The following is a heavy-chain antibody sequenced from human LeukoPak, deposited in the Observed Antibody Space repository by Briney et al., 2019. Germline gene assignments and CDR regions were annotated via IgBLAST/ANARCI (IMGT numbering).Heavy chain of an antibody. CDR1: GYTLTRYG. D-gene: IGHD1-1*01. CDR3: ARAKTLEPTPSNAFDI. V-gene: IGHV1-18*01. J-gene: IGHJ3*02. CDR2: ISAYNGNT. Sequence: SVKVSCKTSGYTLTRYGYSWVRQAPGQGLEWMGWISAYNGNTNYAQKLQGRVTMTTVTSTSTVYMELRSLTSDDTAVYYCARAKTLEPTPSNAFDIWGQGTMVTVSS.